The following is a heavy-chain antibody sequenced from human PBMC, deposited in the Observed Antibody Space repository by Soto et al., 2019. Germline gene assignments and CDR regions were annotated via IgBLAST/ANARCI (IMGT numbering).Heavy chain of an antibody. Sequence: GGSLRLSCAASGFTFSDYYMSWIRQAPGKGLEWVSYISSSGSTIYYADSVKGRFTISRDNAKNSLYLQMNSLRAEDTAVYYWPRAFYSILTRHSTSSSDIGGTGTMVTVS. CDR1: GFTFSDYY. CDR2: ISSSGSTI. D-gene: IGHD4-4*01. J-gene: IGHJ3*02. CDR3: PRAFYSILTRHSTSSSDI. V-gene: IGHV3-11*01.